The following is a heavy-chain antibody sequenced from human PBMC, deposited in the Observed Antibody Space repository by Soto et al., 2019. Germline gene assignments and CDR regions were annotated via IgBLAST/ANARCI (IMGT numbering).Heavy chain of an antibody. CDR3: ARDLAGTAVNY. D-gene: IGHD3-10*01. J-gene: IGHJ4*02. Sequence: QVQLQESGPGLVKPSETLSLTCTVSGGSVSSGSYYWSWIRQPPGKGLEWIGYIYYSGSTNYNPSLTGRVPISVATSTNQSALTLSSATAADTAVYYCARDLAGTAVNYWGQGTLVTVSS. CDR2: IYYSGST. V-gene: IGHV4-61*01. CDR1: GGSVSSGSYY.